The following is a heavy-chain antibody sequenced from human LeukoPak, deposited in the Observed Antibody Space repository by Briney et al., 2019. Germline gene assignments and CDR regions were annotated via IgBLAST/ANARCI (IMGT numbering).Heavy chain of an antibody. D-gene: IGHD3-9*01. CDR3: TRDLGTEYNIFDY. J-gene: IGHJ4*02. CDR2: VRYGGSIK. CDR1: EFTFSAYA. V-gene: IGHV3-30*02. Sequence: PGGSLRLSCAASEFTFSAYAMNWIRQAPGRGLEWVAFVRYGGSIKYYADSVKGRFTISRDNSKNTLYLEMNSLRPEDTAVYYCTRDLGTEYNIFDYWGQGTLVTVSS.